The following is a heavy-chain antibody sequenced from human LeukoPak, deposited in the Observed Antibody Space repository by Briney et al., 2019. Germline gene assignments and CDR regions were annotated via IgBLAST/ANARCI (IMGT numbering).Heavy chain of an antibody. CDR3: ARGYCSSTSCYPLDY. CDR2: ISYDGSNK. J-gene: IGHJ4*02. CDR1: GFTFSSYA. Sequence: GGSLRLSCAASGFTFSSYAMHWVRQAPGKGLEWVAVISYDGSNKYYADSVKGRFTISRDNSKNTLYLQMNSLRAEDTAVYYCARGYCSSTSCYPLDYWGQGTLVTVSS. D-gene: IGHD2-2*01. V-gene: IGHV3-30-3*01.